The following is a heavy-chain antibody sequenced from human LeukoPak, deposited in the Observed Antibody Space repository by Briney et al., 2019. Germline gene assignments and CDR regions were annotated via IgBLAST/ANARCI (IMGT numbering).Heavy chain of an antibody. J-gene: IGHJ4*02. CDR2: INTNTGNP. D-gene: IGHD3-9*01. CDR1: GYTFTSYA. Sequence: ASVKVSCKASGYTFTSYAMNWVRQAPGQGLEWMGWINTNTGNPTYAQGFTGRFVFSLDTSVSTAYLQISSLKAEDTAVYYCARGRTPTPKYYDTLTGYYLQMPGYWGQGTLVTVSS. V-gene: IGHV7-4-1*02. CDR3: ARGRTPTPKYYDTLTGYYLQMPGY.